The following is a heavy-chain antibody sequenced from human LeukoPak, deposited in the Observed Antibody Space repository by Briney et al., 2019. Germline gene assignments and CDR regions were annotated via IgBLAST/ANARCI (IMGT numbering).Heavy chain of an antibody. CDR1: GFTFSSYW. CDR3: ARDRQLLY. J-gene: IGHJ4*02. Sequence: GGSLRLSCGASGFTFSSYWMSWVRQAPGKGLEWVANIKQDGCEKHYVDSVKGRFTISRDNAKNSLYLQMNSLRAEDTALYYCARDRQLLYWGQGTLVTVSS. CDR2: IKQDGCEK. V-gene: IGHV3-7*01. D-gene: IGHD5-18*01.